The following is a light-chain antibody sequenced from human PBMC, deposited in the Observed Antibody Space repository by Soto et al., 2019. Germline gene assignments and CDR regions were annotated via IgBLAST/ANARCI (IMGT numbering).Light chain of an antibody. J-gene: IGKJ1*01. V-gene: IGKV1-39*01. CDR3: QQSYSTPRT. CDR1: QSISSY. CDR2: AAS. Sequence: DIQMTQSPSSLSASVGDRVTITCRASQSISSYLNWYQQKPGKAHKLLIYAASSLQSGVTSRFSGSGSGTDFTLTISSLQPEDFATYYCQQSYSTPRTFGQGTKVEIK.